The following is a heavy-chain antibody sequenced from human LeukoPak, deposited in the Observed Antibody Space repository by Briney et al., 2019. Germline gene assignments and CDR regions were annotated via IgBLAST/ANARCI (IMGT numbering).Heavy chain of an antibody. CDR3: ARPPSNADWHYDL. D-gene: IGHD2-2*01. CDR1: GFTVNSNY. J-gene: IGHJ2*01. CDR2: IYSGGST. Sequence: GGSLRLSCAASGFTVNSNYMTWVRQAPGKGLEWVSAIYSGGSTYYADSVKGRFTVSRDISKNTLYLQMNSLRAEDTAVYYCARPPSNADWHYDLWGRGTLVTVSS. V-gene: IGHV3-53*01.